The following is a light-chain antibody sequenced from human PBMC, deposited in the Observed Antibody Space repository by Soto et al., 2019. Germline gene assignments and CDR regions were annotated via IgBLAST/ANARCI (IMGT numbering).Light chain of an antibody. J-gene: IGKJ3*01. Sequence: DIQMTQSPSSLSASVGDRVTITCRASQDINNYLAWYQQKPGKAPKLLIYAASTLQSAVPALFSGDGSVTDFTLTINSLQPEDVATYYCQRYNNGPPFTCGRSTKV. CDR3: QRYNNGPPFT. CDR2: AAS. V-gene: IGKV1-27*01. CDR1: QDINNY.